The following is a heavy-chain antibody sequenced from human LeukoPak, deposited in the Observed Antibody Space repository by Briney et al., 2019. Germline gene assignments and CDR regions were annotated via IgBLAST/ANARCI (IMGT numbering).Heavy chain of an antibody. Sequence: SETLSLTCTVSGGSIRSYFWSWIRQPPGKGLEWIGNIYYSGSTDYNPSLKSRVTISVDTSKNQFSLKLSSVTAADTAVYYCARHCDYGSGSYYDYYYGMDVWGQGTTVTVSS. CDR1: GGSIRSYF. CDR3: ARHCDYGSGSYYDYYYGMDV. D-gene: IGHD3-10*01. CDR2: IYYSGST. J-gene: IGHJ6*02. V-gene: IGHV4-59*08.